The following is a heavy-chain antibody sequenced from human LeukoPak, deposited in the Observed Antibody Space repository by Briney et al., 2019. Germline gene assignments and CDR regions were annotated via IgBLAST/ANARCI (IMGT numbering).Heavy chain of an antibody. Sequence: SETLSLTCTVSGGSISSGGYYWSWIRQPPGKGLEWIGYIYHSGSTYYNPSLKSRVTISVDRSKNQFSLKLSSVTAADTAVHYCARDLSIAARPGYYYYYMDVWGKGTTVTVSS. CDR1: GGSISSGGYY. CDR2: IYHSGST. V-gene: IGHV4-30-2*01. CDR3: ARDLSIAARPGYYYYYMDV. D-gene: IGHD6-6*01. J-gene: IGHJ6*03.